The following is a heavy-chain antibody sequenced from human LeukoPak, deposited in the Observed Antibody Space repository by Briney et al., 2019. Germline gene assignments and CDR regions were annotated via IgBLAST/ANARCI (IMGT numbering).Heavy chain of an antibody. V-gene: IGHV1-69*01. D-gene: IGHD6-13*01. J-gene: IGHJ4*02. CDR2: IIPIFGTA. Sequence: PRASVKGSCKASGGTFSSYAISWVRQAPGQGLEWMGGIIPIFGTANYAQKFQGRVTITADESTSTAYMELSSLRSEDTAVYYCARAGIAAAGTLDYWGQGTLVTVSS. CDR3: ARAGIAAAGTLDY. CDR1: GGTFSSYA.